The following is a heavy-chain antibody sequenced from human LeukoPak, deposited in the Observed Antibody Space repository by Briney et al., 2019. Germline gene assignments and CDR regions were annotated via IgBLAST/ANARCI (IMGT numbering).Heavy chain of an antibody. Sequence: SGPALVKPTQTLTLTCTFSGFSLSTSGMCVTWIRQPPRKALEWLARIDWDDDKHYSTSLKTRLTISKDTSKNQVVLTMTNMDPVDTGTYYCARIRGTMVRGVIIAEAPDYWGQGTLVTVSS. CDR3: ARIRGTMVRGVIIAEAPDY. CDR1: GFSLSTSGMC. V-gene: IGHV2-70*11. CDR2: IDWDDDK. J-gene: IGHJ4*02. D-gene: IGHD3-10*01.